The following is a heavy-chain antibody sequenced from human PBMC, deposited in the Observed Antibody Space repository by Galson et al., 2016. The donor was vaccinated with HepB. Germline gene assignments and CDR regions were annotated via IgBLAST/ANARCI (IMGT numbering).Heavy chain of an antibody. D-gene: IGHD3-22*01. V-gene: IGHV4-30-2*01. CDR2: IFHPGSA. CDR3: ARGLTTSVHSYDY. Sequence: TLSLTCAVSGGSITSAGSSWTWLRQPPGKGLEWIGYIFHPGSAYYNPSLRDRVTMSIDRSENHFSLTLNSVTAADTAVYYCARGLTTSVHSYDYWGQGTLVTVSS. J-gene: IGHJ4*02. CDR1: GGSITSAGSS.